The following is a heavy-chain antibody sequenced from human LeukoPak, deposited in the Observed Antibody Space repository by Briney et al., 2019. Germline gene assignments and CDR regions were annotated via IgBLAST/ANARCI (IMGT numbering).Heavy chain of an antibody. V-gene: IGHV1-18*01. CDR1: GYTFTSYG. CDR2: ISAYNGNT. J-gene: IGHJ4*02. CDR3: ARARLGELSFFPFFDY. D-gene: IGHD3-16*02. Sequence: ASVKVSRKASGYTFTSYGISWVRQAPGQGLEWMGWISAYNGNTNYAQKLQGRVTMTTDTSTSTAYMELRSLRSDDTAVYYCARARLGELSFFPFFDYWGQGTLVTVSS.